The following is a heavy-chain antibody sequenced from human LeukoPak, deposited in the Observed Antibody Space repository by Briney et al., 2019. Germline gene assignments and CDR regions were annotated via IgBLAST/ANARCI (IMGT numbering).Heavy chain of an antibody. CDR1: GGMFNNYA. J-gene: IGHJ4*02. CDR3: AISPGVVGGTSIDF. Sequence: GGSLRLSCAASGGMFNNYAMSWVRQAPGRGLEGVSSISESGGHTYYANSVKGRFTIYRDNSKKTLYLEVKSLRAEDTAVYYCAISPGVVGGTSIDFWGQGTLVTVSS. CDR2: ISESGGHT. D-gene: IGHD1-26*01. V-gene: IGHV3-23*01.